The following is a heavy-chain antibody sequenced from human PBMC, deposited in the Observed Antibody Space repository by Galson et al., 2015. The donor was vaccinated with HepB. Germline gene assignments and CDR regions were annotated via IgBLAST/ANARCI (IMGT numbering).Heavy chain of an antibody. CDR1: GGTFSSYA. J-gene: IGHJ4*02. Sequence: SVKVSCKASGGTFSSYAISWVRQAPGQGLEWMGRIIPILGIANYAQKFQGRVTITADKSTSTAYMELSSLRSEDTAVYYCAGEKGQSGWLNLIFDYWGQGTLVTVSS. CDR2: IIPILGIA. V-gene: IGHV1-69*04. D-gene: IGHD6-19*01. CDR3: AGEKGQSGWLNLIFDY.